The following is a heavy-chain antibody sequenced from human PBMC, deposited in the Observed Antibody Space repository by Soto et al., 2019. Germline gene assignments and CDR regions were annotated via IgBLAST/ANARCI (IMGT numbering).Heavy chain of an antibody. J-gene: IGHJ4*02. CDR1: GYTFTSYG. V-gene: IGHV1-18*03. CDR2: ISAYNGST. Sequence: ASVKVSCKASGYTFTSYGISWVRQAPGQGLEWMGWISAYNGSTYYANSVKGRFTISRDNSKNTLYLQMGSLRAEDMAVYYCAREYGSSGRAPDYWGQGTLVTVSS. D-gene: IGHD3-22*01. CDR3: AREYGSSGRAPDY.